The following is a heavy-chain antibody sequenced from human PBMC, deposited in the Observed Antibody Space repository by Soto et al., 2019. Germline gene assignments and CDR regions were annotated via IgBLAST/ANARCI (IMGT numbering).Heavy chain of an antibody. CDR2: IITITGFI. Sequence: EVQLVESGGGLVKPGGSLRLSCAASGFTFSSYSMNWVRQAPGKGLEWVSIITITGFIDYADSVKGRFTISRDNAKSSSYLKMNSLRAEDTAVYYCARDSREYNAYDYNWGQGTLVTVSS. V-gene: IGHV3-21*02. J-gene: IGHJ4*02. D-gene: IGHD5-12*01. CDR3: ARDSREYNAYDYN. CDR1: GFTFSSYS.